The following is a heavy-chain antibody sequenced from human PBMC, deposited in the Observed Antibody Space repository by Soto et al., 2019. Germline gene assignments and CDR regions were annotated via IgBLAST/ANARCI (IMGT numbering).Heavy chain of an antibody. CDR2: IYHSGST. CDR1: GYSISSGYY. J-gene: IGHJ4*02. Sequence: SETLSLTCAVSGYSISSGYYWGWIRQPPGKGLEWIGSIYHSGSTYYNPSLKSRVTISVDTSKNQFSLKLSSVTAADTAVYYCAREPSYYYDSSGYFDYWGQGTLVTVSS. CDR3: AREPSYYYDSSGYFDY. D-gene: IGHD3-22*01. V-gene: IGHV4-38-2*01.